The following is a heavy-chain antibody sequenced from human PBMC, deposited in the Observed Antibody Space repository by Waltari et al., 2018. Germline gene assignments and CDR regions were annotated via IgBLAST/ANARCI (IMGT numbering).Heavy chain of an antibody. J-gene: IGHJ6*03. V-gene: IGHV1-69*01. Sequence: QVQLVQSGAEVKKPGSSVKVSCKASGGTFSSYAISWVRQAPGQGLKWMGGIIPIFGTANYAQKFQGRVTITADESTSTAYMELSSLRSEDTAVYYCARGDSSSWSPSPLYYYYYMDVWGKGTTVTVSS. CDR2: IIPIFGTA. CDR3: ARGDSSSWSPSPLYYYYYMDV. CDR1: GGTFSSYA. D-gene: IGHD6-13*01.